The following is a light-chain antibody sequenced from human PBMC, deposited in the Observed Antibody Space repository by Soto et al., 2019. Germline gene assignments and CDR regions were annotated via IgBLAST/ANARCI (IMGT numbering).Light chain of an antibody. V-gene: IGKV3-11*01. CDR2: DST. J-gene: IGKJ5*01. Sequence: VLTQSPATLSLSPGERATLSCRASQSMHTSLAWYQQKSGKPPRLVIYDSTLRANGVPDRFGGSRSGTEFTPTSNILEPEDVAVYYCQQRNVWPPITFGQGTRLEIK. CDR1: QSMHTS. CDR3: QQRNVWPPIT.